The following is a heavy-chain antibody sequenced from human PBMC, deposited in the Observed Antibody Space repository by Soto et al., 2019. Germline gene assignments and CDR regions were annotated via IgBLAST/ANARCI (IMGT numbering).Heavy chain of an antibody. CDR3: ARGPLVVVAATPEFDY. D-gene: IGHD2-15*01. Sequence: LRLSCAASGFTFSDYYMSWIRQAPGKGLEWVSYISSSGSPIYSADSVKGRFTISRDNAKNSLYLQMNSLRAEDTAVYFCARGPLVVVAATPEFDYWGQGTLVTVSS. CDR2: ISSSGSPI. CDR1: GFTFSDYY. V-gene: IGHV3-11*01. J-gene: IGHJ4*02.